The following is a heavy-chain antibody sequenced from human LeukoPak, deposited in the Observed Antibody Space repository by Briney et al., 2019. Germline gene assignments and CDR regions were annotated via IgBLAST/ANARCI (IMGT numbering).Heavy chain of an antibody. CDR1: GGSISSYY. CDR3: ARRMAAAGNGAFDI. V-gene: IGHV4-59*08. J-gene: IGHJ3*02. CDR2: IYYSGST. D-gene: IGHD6-13*01. Sequence: SETLSLTCTVSGGSISSYYWSWIRQPPGKGLEWIGYIYYSGSTNHNPSLKSRVTISVDTSKNQFSLKLSSVTAADTAVYYCARRMAAAGNGAFDIWGQGTMVTVSS.